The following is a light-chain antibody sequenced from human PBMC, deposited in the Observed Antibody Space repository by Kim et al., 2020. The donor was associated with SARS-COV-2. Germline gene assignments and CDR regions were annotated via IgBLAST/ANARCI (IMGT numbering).Light chain of an antibody. J-gene: IGLJ2*01. Sequence: SSELTQDPAVSVALGQTVRITCQGDSLRSYYATWYQQKPRQAPVLVIYGRNNRPSAIPDRFSGSSSGNTASLTISGAQAEDEADFYCQSRDSGGNVIFGGGTKLTVL. CDR1: SLRSYY. V-gene: IGLV3-19*01. CDR3: QSRDSGGNVI. CDR2: GRN.